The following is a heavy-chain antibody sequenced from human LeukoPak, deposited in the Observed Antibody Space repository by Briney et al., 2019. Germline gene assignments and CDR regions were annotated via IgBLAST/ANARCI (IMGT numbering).Heavy chain of an antibody. J-gene: IGHJ4*02. CDR2: ISWNSGSI. CDR1: GFTFDDYA. D-gene: IGHD1-26*01. CDR3: ATFSPGLSGSYYPFDY. Sequence: GGSLRLSCAASGFTFDDYAMHWVRQAPGKGLEWVSGISWNSGSIGYADSAKGRFTISRDNAKNSLYLQMNSLRAEDTALYYCATFSPGLSGSYYPFDYWGQGTLVTVSS. V-gene: IGHV3-9*01.